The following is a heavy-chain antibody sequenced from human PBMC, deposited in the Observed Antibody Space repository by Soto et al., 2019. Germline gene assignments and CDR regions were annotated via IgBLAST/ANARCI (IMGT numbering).Heavy chain of an antibody. Sequence: QVQLVQSGAEVKKPGASVKVSCKASGYTFTSYGITWVRQAPGQGLEWMGWISAYNGNTNYAQKLQGRVTMTTDTSTSTAYMELRSLRSDDTAVYYCARALESIAARAEYYYGMDVWGQGNTVTVSS. J-gene: IGHJ6*02. D-gene: IGHD6-6*01. CDR1: GYTFTSYG. V-gene: IGHV1-18*01. CDR2: ISAYNGNT. CDR3: ARALESIAARAEYYYGMDV.